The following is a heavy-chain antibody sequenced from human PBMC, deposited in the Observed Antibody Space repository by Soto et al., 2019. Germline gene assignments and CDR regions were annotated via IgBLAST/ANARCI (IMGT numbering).Heavy chain of an antibody. J-gene: IGHJ4*02. V-gene: IGHV3-9*01. CDR1: GFTFDDYA. Sequence: EVQLVESGGGLVQPGRSLRLSCAASGFTFDDYAMHWVRQAPGKGLEWVSGISWNSGSIGYADSGKGRFTISRDNAKNALYLQMNSLSAEDTALYYCARDCNYGDCLDYFDYWGQGTLVTVSS. CDR2: ISWNSGSI. CDR3: ARDCNYGDCLDYFDY. D-gene: IGHD4-17*01.